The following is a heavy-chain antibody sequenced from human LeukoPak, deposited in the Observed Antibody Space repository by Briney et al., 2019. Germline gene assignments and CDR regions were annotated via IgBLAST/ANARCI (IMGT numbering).Heavy chain of an antibody. J-gene: IGHJ4*02. CDR2: ISGSGGST. D-gene: IGHD6-19*01. CDR3: ARGYSSGWYPGYYFDY. V-gene: IGHV3-23*01. Sequence: PGGTLRLSCAASGFTFSSYGMSWVRQAPGKGLEWVSAISGSGGSTYYADSVKGRFTISRDNSKNTLYLQMNSLRSDDTAVYYCARGYSSGWYPGYYFDYWGQGTLVTVSS. CDR1: GFTFSSYG.